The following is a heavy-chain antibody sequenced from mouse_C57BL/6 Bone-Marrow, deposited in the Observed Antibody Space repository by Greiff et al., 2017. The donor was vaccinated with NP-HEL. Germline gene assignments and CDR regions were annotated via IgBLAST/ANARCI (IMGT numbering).Heavy chain of an antibody. CDR1: GYTFTSYG. V-gene: IGHV1-81*01. CDR3: ARGGYYGSSYDY. CDR2: IYPRSGNT. D-gene: IGHD1-1*01. J-gene: IGHJ2*01. Sequence: QVQLQQSGAELARPGASVKLSCKASGYTFTSYGISWVKQRTGQGLEWIGEIYPRSGNTYHNEKFKGKATLTADKSSSTAYMELRSLTSEDSAVYFCARGGYYGSSYDYWGQGTTLTVSS.